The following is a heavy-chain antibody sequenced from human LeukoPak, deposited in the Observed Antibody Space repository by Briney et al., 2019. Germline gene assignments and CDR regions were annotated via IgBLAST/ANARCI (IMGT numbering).Heavy chain of an antibody. V-gene: IGHV1-2*04. CDR3: ARDRRNYASRSRGTLFDY. CDR1: GYTFTGYY. CDR2: INPNSGGT. Sequence: ASVKVSCKASGYTFTGYYMNWVRQAPGQGLEWMGWINPNSGGTNYAQKFQGWVTMTRDTSISRAYMELSRLRSDDTAVYYCARDRRNYASRSRGTLFDYRGQGTLVTVSS. D-gene: IGHD3-10*01. J-gene: IGHJ4*02.